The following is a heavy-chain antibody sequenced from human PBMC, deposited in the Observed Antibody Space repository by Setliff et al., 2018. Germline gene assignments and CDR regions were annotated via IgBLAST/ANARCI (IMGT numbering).Heavy chain of an antibody. CDR2: ITGNGNSL. CDR1: GFTFSTYA. Sequence: GGSLRLSCAASGFTFSTYALSWVRHAPGKGPEWVSTITGNGNSLYYADSVKGRFTISRDNADNSLYLQMNSLTTDDTAVYFCAREKNTIVSGSGYHYYLDVWGTGTAVTVSS. CDR3: AREKNTIVSGSGYHYYLDV. V-gene: IGHV3-23*01. D-gene: IGHD1-26*01. J-gene: IGHJ6*03.